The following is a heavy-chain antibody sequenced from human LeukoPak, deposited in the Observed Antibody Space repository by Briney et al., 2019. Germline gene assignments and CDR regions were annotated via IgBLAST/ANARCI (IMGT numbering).Heavy chain of an antibody. D-gene: IGHD5-12*01. CDR1: GGSISSYH. Sequence: SETLSLTCTVSGGSISSYHWSWIRQPPGKGLEWIGYIYYSGSTNYNPPLKSRVTISVDTSKNQFSLKLSSVTAADTAVYYCARSVGRYSGYVDYWGQGTLVTVSS. CDR2: IYYSGST. CDR3: ARSVGRYSGYVDY. V-gene: IGHV4-59*08. J-gene: IGHJ4*02.